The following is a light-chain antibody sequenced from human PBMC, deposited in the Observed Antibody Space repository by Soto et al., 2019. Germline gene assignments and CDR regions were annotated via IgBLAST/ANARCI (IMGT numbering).Light chain of an antibody. Sequence: QSALTQPRSVSGSPGQSVTISCTGTSNDVGNYNSVSWYQQHPGKAPKVIIYDVSKWPSGVPDRFSGSKSGNTASLTISGLQAYDEADYYCCSYAGSYTWVFGGGTKLPVL. CDR2: DVS. CDR3: CSYAGSYTWV. CDR1: SNDVGNYNS. V-gene: IGLV2-11*01. J-gene: IGLJ3*02.